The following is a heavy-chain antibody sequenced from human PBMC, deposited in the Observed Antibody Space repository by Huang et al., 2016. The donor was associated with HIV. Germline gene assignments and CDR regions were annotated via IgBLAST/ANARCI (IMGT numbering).Heavy chain of an antibody. J-gene: IGHJ4*02. D-gene: IGHD3-3*01. CDR2: IHYSGSP. CDR3: ARHSDDFWSGYSYFDY. Sequence: QLQLQESGPGLVKPSETLSLTCTVSGGSISRSSYYWGWIRQPPGKGLGWIGSIHYSGSPYDNPSLKSRVTISVDTSKNQFSLKRSSVTAADTAVYYCARHSDDFWSGYSYFDYWGQGTLVPVSS. V-gene: IGHV4-39*01. CDR1: GGSISRSSYY.